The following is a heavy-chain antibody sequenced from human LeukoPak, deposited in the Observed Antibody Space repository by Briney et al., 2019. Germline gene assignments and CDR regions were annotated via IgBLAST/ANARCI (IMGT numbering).Heavy chain of an antibody. D-gene: IGHD6-19*01. CDR3: AKVKEMYSSGYYYFDY. J-gene: IGHJ4*02. Sequence: GGSLRLSCAASGLTFSNYGMHWVRQAPGKGLEWVAVIPYDGFNPYYADSVKGRFTISRDNSKNTLWLQMNSLRAEDTAVYYCAKVKEMYSSGYYYFDYWGQRTLVTVSS. V-gene: IGHV3-30*18. CDR2: IPYDGFNP. CDR1: GLTFSNYG.